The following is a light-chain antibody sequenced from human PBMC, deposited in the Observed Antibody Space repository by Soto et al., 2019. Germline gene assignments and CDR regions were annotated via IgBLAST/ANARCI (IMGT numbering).Light chain of an antibody. Sequence: EVVMTQSPATLSVSPGERATLSCRARQSVSSDLAWYQHKPGQAPRLLIYGASSRATGIPVRFSGSGSGTEFTLTISSLQSEDVAVYYCQHYKNRPLTFGGGTKVEIK. V-gene: IGKV3-15*01. CDR1: QSVSSD. J-gene: IGKJ4*01. CDR3: QHYKNRPLT. CDR2: GAS.